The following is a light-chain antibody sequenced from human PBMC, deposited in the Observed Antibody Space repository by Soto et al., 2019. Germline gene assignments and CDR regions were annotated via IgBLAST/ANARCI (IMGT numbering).Light chain of an antibody. CDR1: SSDIGTYDR. CDR3: SSYAASTTLL. CDR2: EVH. J-gene: IGLJ2*01. Sequence: QSVLTQPPSVSGSPGQSVTISCIGTSSDIGTYDRVSWYQAPPGTAPKLIIYEVHYRPSGVPDRFSGSKSGNTASLTISGFQAEDEADYYCSSYAASTTLLFGGGTKLTVL. V-gene: IGLV2-18*02.